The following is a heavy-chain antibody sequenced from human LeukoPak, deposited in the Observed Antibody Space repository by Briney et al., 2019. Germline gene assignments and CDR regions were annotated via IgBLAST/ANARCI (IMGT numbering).Heavy chain of an antibody. CDR1: GGSISSSNYY. J-gene: IGHJ6*03. D-gene: IGHD2/OR15-2a*01. CDR3: ARDEYGYYYMDV. V-gene: IGHV4-39*07. CDR2: IYYSGST. Sequence: PSETLSLTCTVSGGSISSSNYYWGWIRQPPGKGLEWIGYIYYSGSTYYNPSLKSRVTISVDTSKNQFSLKLSSVTAADTAVYYCARDEYGYYYMDVWGKGTTVTVSS.